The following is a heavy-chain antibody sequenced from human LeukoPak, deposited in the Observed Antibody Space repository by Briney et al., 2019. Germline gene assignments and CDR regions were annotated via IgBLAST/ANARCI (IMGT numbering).Heavy chain of an antibody. J-gene: IGHJ4*02. CDR3: ARGPKWSGSYYYFDY. CDR2: MNPNSGNA. Sequence: ASVKVSCKTSGYTFPSYDINWVRQATGQGLEWMGWMNPNSGNAGYAQKFQGRVTITRNTSITTAYMELSSLRSEDTAVYYCARGPKWSGSYYYFDYWGQGTLVTVSS. CDR1: GYTFPSYD. V-gene: IGHV1-8*01. D-gene: IGHD1-26*01.